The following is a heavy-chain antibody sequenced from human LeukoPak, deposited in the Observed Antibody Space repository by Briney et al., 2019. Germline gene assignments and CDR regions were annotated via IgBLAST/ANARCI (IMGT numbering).Heavy chain of an antibody. CDR1: GFTFSSYS. CDR3: ARTSYYDLDS. V-gene: IGHV3-48*02. Sequence: GGSLRLPCAASGFTFSSYSMNWVRQAPGKGLEWVSYISSSSRTIYYADSVKGRFAISRDNAKNSLYLQLNSLRDEDTAVYYCARTSYYDLDSWGQGTLVTVSS. D-gene: IGHD3-22*01. CDR2: ISSSSRTI. J-gene: IGHJ4*02.